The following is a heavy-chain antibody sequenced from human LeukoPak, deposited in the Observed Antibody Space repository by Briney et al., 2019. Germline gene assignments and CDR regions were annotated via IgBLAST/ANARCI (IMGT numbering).Heavy chain of an antibody. V-gene: IGHV4-59*12. J-gene: IGHJ5*02. CDR2: IYYSGST. CDR1: GGSISSYY. CDR3: ATTTHYCSGGSCRNWFDP. D-gene: IGHD2-15*01. Sequence: SETLSLTCTVSGGSISSYYWSWIRQPPGKGLEWIGYIYYSGSTNYNPSLKSRVTISVDTSKNQFSLKLSSVTAADTAVYYCATTTHYCSGGSCRNWFDPWGQGTLVTVSS.